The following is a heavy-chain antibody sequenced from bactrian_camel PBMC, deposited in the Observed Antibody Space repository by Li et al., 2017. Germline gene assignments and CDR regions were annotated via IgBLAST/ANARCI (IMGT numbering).Heavy chain of an antibody. V-gene: IGHV3S53*01. CDR3: AAGLWCGVLY. Sequence: HVQLVESGGGSVQTGGSLTLSCTTTGLIFIDRFPVWYRQAPGKERELVSGITSVGTTTYTDSVKGRSTISQDDANDTLYLQMNSLKTEDTAVYYCAAGLWCGVLYWGQGTQVTVS. CDR2: ITSVGTT. D-gene: IGHD2*01. CDR1: GLIFIDRF. J-gene: IGHJ4*01.